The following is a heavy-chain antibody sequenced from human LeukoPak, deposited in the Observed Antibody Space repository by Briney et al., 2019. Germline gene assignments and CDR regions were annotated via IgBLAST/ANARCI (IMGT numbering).Heavy chain of an antibody. D-gene: IGHD5-18*01. CDR1: GFTFSSYW. CDR3: ARDWSTAMVTGGDFDY. J-gene: IGHJ4*02. Sequence: LSGGSLRLSCAASGFTFSSYWMSWVRQAPGKGLEWVANIKQVGSEKYYVDSVKGRFTISRDNAKNSLYLQMNSLRAEDTAVYYCARDWSTAMVTGGDFDYWGQGTLVTVSS. CDR2: IKQVGSEK. V-gene: IGHV3-7*01.